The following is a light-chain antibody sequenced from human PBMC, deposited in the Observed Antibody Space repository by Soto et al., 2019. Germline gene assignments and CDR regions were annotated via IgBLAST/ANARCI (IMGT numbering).Light chain of an antibody. Sequence: EIVLTQSPATLSVSPGERATLSCRAPETISTNLAWFQRQPGQPPRLLIDGSSTRATGVPDRFSGSGSGTEFTLIISSLQSEDVALYHWQQYSNWPPAISFGQGTRLEI. V-gene: IGKV3-15*01. CDR3: QQYSNWPPAIS. J-gene: IGKJ5*01. CDR1: ETISTN. CDR2: GSS.